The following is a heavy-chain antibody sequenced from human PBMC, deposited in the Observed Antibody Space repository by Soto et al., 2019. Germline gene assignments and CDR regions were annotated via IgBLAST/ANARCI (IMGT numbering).Heavy chain of an antibody. CDR3: AKNAESGYSYVGPDFDY. CDR2: ISGSGGST. V-gene: IGHV3-23*01. J-gene: IGHJ4*02. Sequence: GGSLRLSCAASGFTFSSYAMSWVRQAPRKGLEWVSAISGSGGSTYYADSVKGRFTISRDNSKNTLYLQMNSLRAEDTAVYYCAKNAESGYSYVGPDFDYWGQGTLVTVSS. D-gene: IGHD5-18*01. CDR1: GFTFSSYA.